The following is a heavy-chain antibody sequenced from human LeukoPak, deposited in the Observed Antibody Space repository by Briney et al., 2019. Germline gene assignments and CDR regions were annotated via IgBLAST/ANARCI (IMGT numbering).Heavy chain of an antibody. CDR1: GFTFSTYS. D-gene: IGHD6-19*01. CDR3: ARDRGDSSGWYFAFDI. V-gene: IGHV3-48*04. CDR2: ISSSSSTI. J-gene: IGHJ3*02. Sequence: GGSLRLSCAASGFTFSTYSMNWVRQAPGKGLEWVSYISSSSSTIYYADSVKGRFTISRDNAKNSLYLQMNSLRAEDTAVYYCARDRGDSSGWYFAFDIWGQGTMVTVSS.